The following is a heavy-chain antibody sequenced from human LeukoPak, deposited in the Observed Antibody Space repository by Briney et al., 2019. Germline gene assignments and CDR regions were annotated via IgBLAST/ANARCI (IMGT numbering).Heavy chain of an antibody. CDR2: IYSGGST. CDR3: AAMTVNMVRGVMS. J-gene: IGHJ4*02. CDR1: GFTVSSNY. D-gene: IGHD3-10*01. Sequence: PGGSLRLSCAASGFTVSSNYMSWVRQAPGKGLEWVSVIYSGGSTYYADSVKGRFTISRDNSKNTLYLQMNSLRAEDTAVYYCAAMTVNMVRGVMSWGQGTLVTDSS. V-gene: IGHV3-53*01.